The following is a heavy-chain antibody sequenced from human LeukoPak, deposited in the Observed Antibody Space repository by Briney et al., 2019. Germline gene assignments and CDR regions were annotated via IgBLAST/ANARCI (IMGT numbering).Heavy chain of an antibody. CDR3: AREGEVYYYGSGSYFGYWFDP. CDR2: INPNSGGT. CDR1: GYTFTGYY. V-gene: IGHV1-2*02. D-gene: IGHD3-10*01. J-gene: IGHJ5*02. Sequence: ASVKVSCKASGYTFTGYYMHWVRQAPRQGLEWMGWINPNSGGTNYAQKFQGRVTMTRDTSISTAYMELSRLRSDDTAVYYCAREGEVYYYGSGSYFGYWFDPWGQGTLVTVSS.